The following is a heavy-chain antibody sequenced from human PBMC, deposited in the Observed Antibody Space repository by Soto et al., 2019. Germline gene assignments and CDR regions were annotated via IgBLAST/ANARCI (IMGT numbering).Heavy chain of an antibody. J-gene: IGHJ4*01. CDR3: ARGWGRIFDH. CDR1: GGSFSGYY. V-gene: IGHV4-34*01. CDR2: INHSGST. Sequence: QVQLQQWGAGLLKPSETLSLTCAVYGGSFSGYYWNWIRQTPGKGLEWIGEINHSGSTNYNPSLKSRVTISVDTSKNQFSLKLSSVTAADTAVYYCARGWGRIFDHWGHVTLVTVSS. D-gene: IGHD7-27*01.